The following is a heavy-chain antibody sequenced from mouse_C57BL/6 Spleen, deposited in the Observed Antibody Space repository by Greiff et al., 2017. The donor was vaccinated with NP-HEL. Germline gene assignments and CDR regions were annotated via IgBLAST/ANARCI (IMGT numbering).Heavy chain of an antibody. V-gene: IGHV10-1*01. CDR1: GFSFNTYA. CDR2: IRSKGNNYAT. CDR3: VRHGGDYGGGFAY. D-gene: IGHD2-4*01. Sequence: DVKLVESGGGLVQPKGSLKLSCAASGFSFNTYAMNWVRQAPGKGLEWVARIRSKGNNYATYYADSVKDRFTISRDDSESMLYLQMNNLKSKATAMYYCVRHGGDYGGGFAYWGQGTLVTVSA. J-gene: IGHJ3*01.